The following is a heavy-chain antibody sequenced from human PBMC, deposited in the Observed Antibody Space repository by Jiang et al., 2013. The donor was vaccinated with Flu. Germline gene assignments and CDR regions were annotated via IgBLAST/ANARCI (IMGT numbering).Heavy chain of an antibody. J-gene: IGHJ5*02. D-gene: IGHD3-10*01. CDR3: ARQLWASGSTRSWFDP. CDR2: IYPGDSDI. Sequence: GAEVKKPGESLKISCKGSGYSFTTYWIGWVRQMPGKGLEWMGVIYPGDSDIRYSPSFQGQVTISADKSISTAYLQWSSLKASDTAMYYCARQLWASGSTRSWFDPWGQGTLVTVSS. CDR1: GYSFTTYW. V-gene: IGHV5-51*01.